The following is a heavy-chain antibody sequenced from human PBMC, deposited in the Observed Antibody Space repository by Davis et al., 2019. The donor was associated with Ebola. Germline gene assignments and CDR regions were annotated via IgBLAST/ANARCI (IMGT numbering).Heavy chain of an antibody. CDR1: GYTFTGYY. D-gene: IGHD2-2*01. CDR2: INPNNGGT. V-gene: IGHV1-2*06. J-gene: IGHJ3*02. CDR3: ARLSTGRAFDI. Sequence: ASVKVSCKASGYTFTGYYLHWVRQAPGQGLEWMGRINPNNGGTNYAQEFQGRVTMTRDTSITTAYMELSRLRFDDTAVYYCARLSTGRAFDIWGQGTMVTVSS.